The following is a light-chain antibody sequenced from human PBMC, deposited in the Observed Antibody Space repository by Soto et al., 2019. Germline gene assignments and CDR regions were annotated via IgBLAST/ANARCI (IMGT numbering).Light chain of an antibody. J-gene: IGKJ1*01. CDR2: DAS. Sequence: DIQMTQSPSTLSASIGDRVTITCRASQSIRSWLAWYQQKPGRAPKLLIYDASCLESVVPSRCSGSGSGTAFTTTVSSLQHDAVAVNYCQQYSSCLTFGQGPKVQ. CDR1: QSIRSW. V-gene: IGKV1-5*01. CDR3: QQYSSCLT.